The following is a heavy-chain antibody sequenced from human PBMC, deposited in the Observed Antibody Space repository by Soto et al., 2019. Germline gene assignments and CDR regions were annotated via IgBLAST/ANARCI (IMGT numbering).Heavy chain of an antibody. CDR1: GFTFDDYT. CDR2: ISWDGGNT. D-gene: IGHD7-27*01. V-gene: IGHV3-43*01. J-gene: IGHJ4*02. Sequence: VVSLRLSCAASGFTFDDYTRHCVRQAPGKGLEWVSLISWDGGNTYCADSVKGLFTISRHNSKNSLDLQMNSLRTEDTALYYCAKDIRMSGNWAPTLDYWGQGTLVTVSS. CDR3: AKDIRMSGNWAPTLDY.